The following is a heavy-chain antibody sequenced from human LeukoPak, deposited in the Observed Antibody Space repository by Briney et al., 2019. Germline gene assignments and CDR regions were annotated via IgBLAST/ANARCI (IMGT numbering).Heavy chain of an antibody. CDR1: GGSISSYY. CDR3: ARPHSSLDYAFDI. D-gene: IGHD3-22*01. J-gene: IGHJ3*02. CDR2: IYTSGST. Sequence: SETLSLTCTVSGGSISSYYWGWIRQPPGKGLEWIGYIYTSGSTNYNPSLKSRVTISVDTSKNQFSLKLSSVTAADTAVYYCARPHSSLDYAFDIWGQGTMVTVSS. V-gene: IGHV4-4*09.